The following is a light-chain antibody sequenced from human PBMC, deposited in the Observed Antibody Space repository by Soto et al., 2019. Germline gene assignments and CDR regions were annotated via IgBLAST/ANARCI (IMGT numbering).Light chain of an antibody. J-gene: IGKJ4*01. CDR1: QSVSSTY. CDR2: GAS. CDR3: QHYGSSPPTLT. Sequence: EIVLTQSPGTLSLSPGERATLSCRASQSVSSTYLAWYQHKPGQAPRLLIYGASSRATDIPDRFSGSGSGTDFTLTIARLKPEDVAVNYCQHYGSSPPTLTFGGGTKVDIK. V-gene: IGKV3-20*01.